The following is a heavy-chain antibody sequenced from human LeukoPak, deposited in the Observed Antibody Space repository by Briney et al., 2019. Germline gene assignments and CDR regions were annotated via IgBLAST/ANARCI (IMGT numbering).Heavy chain of an antibody. D-gene: IGHD6-13*01. J-gene: IGHJ5*02. CDR3: ARGPLIAAAGTT. CDR1: GFTFSSYW. Sequence: GGSLRLSCAASGFTFSSYWMSWVRQAPGKGLEWVANIKEDGSEKYYVDSVKGRYTISRDNAKNSLYLQMNSLRAEDTAVYYCARGPLIAAAGTTWGQGTLVTVSS. V-gene: IGHV3-7*01. CDR2: IKEDGSEK.